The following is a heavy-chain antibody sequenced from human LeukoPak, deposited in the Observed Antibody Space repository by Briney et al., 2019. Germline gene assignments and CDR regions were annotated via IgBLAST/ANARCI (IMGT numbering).Heavy chain of an antibody. CDR2: ISSNGGST. CDR1: GFTFSSYA. V-gene: IGHV3-64*01. J-gene: IGHJ4*02. D-gene: IGHD2-15*01. CDR3: AKGHCSGGSCYAAW. Sequence: GGSLRLSCAASGFTFSSYAMHWVRQAPGKGLEYVSAISSNGGSTYYANSVKGRFTISRDNAKNSLYLQMNSLRAEDTALYYCAKGHCSGGSCYAAWWGQGTLVTVSS.